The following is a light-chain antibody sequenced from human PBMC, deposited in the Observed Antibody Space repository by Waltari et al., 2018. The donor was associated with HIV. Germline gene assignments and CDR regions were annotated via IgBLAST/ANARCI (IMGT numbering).Light chain of an antibody. V-gene: IGLV2-8*01. J-gene: IGLJ2*01. CDR3: SSYAGINPVI. CDR1: SSDVGRYDY. Sequence: QSALTQPPSASGSLGQSVTISCTGSSSDVGRYDYVSWYQPHPGKAPKRLIFEGNKRPSGVPDRFSGSKSGNTASLTVSGLQAEDEAEYSCSSYAGINPVIFGGGTTLTVL. CDR2: EGN.